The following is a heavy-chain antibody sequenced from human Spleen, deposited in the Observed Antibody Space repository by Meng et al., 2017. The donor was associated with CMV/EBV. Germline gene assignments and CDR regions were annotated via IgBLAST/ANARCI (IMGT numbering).Heavy chain of an antibody. V-gene: IGHV3-66*02. CDR1: GFIFSTYE. J-gene: IGHJ4*02. CDR2: IDNDGRT. D-gene: IGHD3-22*01. CDR3: ARDRRDGYYDY. Sequence: GESLKISCAASGFIFSTYEMNWVRQAPGKGLEWVSVIDNDGRTYYADSVKGRFTISSDSSKNMLFLQMNSLRAEDTAVYYCARDRRDGYYDYWGQGTLVTVSS.